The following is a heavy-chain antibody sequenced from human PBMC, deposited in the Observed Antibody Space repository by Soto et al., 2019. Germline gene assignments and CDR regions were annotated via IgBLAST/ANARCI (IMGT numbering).Heavy chain of an antibody. D-gene: IGHD2-21*02. CDR3: ARGGHVVVVTAALDY. Sequence: QVQLMQSGAEVKKPGASVKVSCKASGNTFTNYYIHWVRQAPGQGLEWMGTINPSGGHTTYAQKFLGRVTXTXXXSXXTLYMELTSLRSEDTAVYYCARGGHVVVVTAALDYWGQGTLVTVSS. J-gene: IGHJ4*02. V-gene: IGHV1-46*01. CDR1: GNTFTNYY. CDR2: INPSGGHT.